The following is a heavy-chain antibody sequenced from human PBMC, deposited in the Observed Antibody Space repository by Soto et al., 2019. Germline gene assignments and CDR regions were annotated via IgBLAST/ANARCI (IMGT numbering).Heavy chain of an antibody. Sequence: QLVESGGRGVQPGKSLRLSCAASEFTFSSYAMHCVRQAPGRGLEWVALISFDGSSEYYADSVKGRFIISRDNSKSMVYLQLNSLRPDDTAIYYCARPNPRWSYHYGMDVWGQGTTVTVSS. V-gene: IGHV3-30-3*01. CDR2: ISFDGSSE. D-gene: IGHD1-26*01. J-gene: IGHJ6*02. CDR3: ARPNPRWSYHYGMDV. CDR1: EFTFSSYA.